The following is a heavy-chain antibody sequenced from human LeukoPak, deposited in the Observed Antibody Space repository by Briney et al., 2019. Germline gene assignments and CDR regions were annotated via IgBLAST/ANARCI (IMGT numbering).Heavy chain of an antibody. V-gene: IGHV1-69*01. D-gene: IGHD2-8*01. Sequence: SVKVSCKASGGTFSSYAISWVRQAPGQGLEWMGGIIPIFGTANYAQKFQGRVTITADESTSTAYMELSSLRSEDTVVYYCARCGMLALGYYYYYYMDVWGKGTTVTVSS. CDR3: ARCGMLALGYYYYYYMDV. CDR2: IIPIFGTA. CDR1: GGTFSSYA. J-gene: IGHJ6*03.